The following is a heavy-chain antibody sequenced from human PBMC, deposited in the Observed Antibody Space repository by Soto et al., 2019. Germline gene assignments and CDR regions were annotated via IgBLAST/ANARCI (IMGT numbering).Heavy chain of an antibody. J-gene: IGHJ3*02. CDR2: ISKSGGDT. CDR3: ARPRGYGVFDAYDI. D-gene: IGHD4-17*01. V-gene: IGHV3-23*01. CDR1: GFSFSTYA. Sequence: GGSLRLSCAASGFSFSTYAMNWFRQAPGKGLEWVSAISKSGGDTFYADSVKGRFTISRDNSIGTLYLQMNRLRTEDTAIYYCARPRGYGVFDAYDIWGQGAMVTVSS.